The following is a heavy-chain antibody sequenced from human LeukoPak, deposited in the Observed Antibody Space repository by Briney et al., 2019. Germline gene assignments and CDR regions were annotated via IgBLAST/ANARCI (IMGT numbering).Heavy chain of an antibody. J-gene: IGHJ5*02. CDR1: GGSIGDYY. CDR3: ARANLYCSGGSCYPNWFDP. CDR2: IYSTSGGT. Sequence: SETLSLTCTVSGGSIGDYYWSWLRQPPGKGLEWIGYIYSTSGGTNYNPSLKSRVTISVDTSKKQISLELTFLTAADTAVYYCARANLYCSGGSCYPNWFDPWGQGTPVTVSS. D-gene: IGHD2-15*01. V-gene: IGHV4-59*01.